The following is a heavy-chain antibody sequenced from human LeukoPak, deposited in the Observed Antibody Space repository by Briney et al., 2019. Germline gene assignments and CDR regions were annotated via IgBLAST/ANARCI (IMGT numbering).Heavy chain of an antibody. D-gene: IGHD3-3*01. Sequence: GGSLRLSCAASGFTFSSYGMHWVRQAPGKGLEWVAVIWYDGSNKYYADSVKGRFTISRDNSKNTLYLQMNSLRAEDTAVYYCAKDHSTYYDFWSGYSANWFDPWGQGTLVTVSS. CDR1: GFTFSSYG. V-gene: IGHV3-33*06. CDR3: AKDHSTYYDFWSGYSANWFDP. J-gene: IGHJ5*02. CDR2: IWYDGSNK.